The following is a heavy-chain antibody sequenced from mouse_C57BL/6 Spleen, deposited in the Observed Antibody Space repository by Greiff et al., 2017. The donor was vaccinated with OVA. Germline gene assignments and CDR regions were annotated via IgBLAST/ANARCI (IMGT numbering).Heavy chain of an antibody. J-gene: IGHJ4*01. CDR2: ISNGGGSP. CDR1: GFTFSDYY. D-gene: IGHD6-5*01. Sequence: EVQLVESGGGLVQPGGSLKLSCAASGFTFSDYYMYWVRQTPEKKLEWVAYISNGGGSPYYSDTVKGRFTISRDTAKNTLYLQMSRLKSEDTAMYYCARQYAPYAMDYWGQGTSVTVSS. V-gene: IGHV5-12*01. CDR3: ARQYAPYAMDY.